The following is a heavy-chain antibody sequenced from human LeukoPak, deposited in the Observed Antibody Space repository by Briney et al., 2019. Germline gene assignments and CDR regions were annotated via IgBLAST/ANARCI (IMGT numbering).Heavy chain of an antibody. CDR1: GFTFSSYA. Sequence: GGSLRLSCAASGFTFSSYAMSWVRQAPGKGLEWVSAISGSGVGAFYADSVKGRFTISRANSKNTLYLQMDSLRAEDSAIYYCAKERTASGNSNIAFDYWGQGTLATVS. V-gene: IGHV3-23*01. J-gene: IGHJ4*02. D-gene: IGHD2-21*02. CDR3: AKERTASGNSNIAFDY. CDR2: ISGSGVGA.